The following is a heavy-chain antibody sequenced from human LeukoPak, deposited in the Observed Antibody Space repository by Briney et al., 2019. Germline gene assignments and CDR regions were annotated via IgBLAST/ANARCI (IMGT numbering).Heavy chain of an antibody. V-gene: IGHV3-64*04. Sequence: PGGSLRLSCSASGFTFSNYAMHWVRQAPGKGLGYVSAISSNGGSTYYADSVKGRFTISRDNAKNSLYLQMNSLRDEDTAVYYCARDWAVAGTGSYWGQGTLVTVSS. J-gene: IGHJ4*02. CDR3: ARDWAVAGTGSY. D-gene: IGHD6-19*01. CDR1: GFTFSNYA. CDR2: ISSNGGST.